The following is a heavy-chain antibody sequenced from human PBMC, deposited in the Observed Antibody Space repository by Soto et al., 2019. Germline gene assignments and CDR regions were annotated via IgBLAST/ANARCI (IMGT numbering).Heavy chain of an antibody. V-gene: IGHV5-10-1*01. CDR3: ARSFYSTSSFDY. CDR2: IDPSDSYT. CDR1: GYSFTSYW. D-gene: IGHD6-13*01. J-gene: IGHJ4*02. Sequence: PGESLKISCKGSGYSFTSYWISWVRQMPGKGLEWMGRIDPSDSYTNYSPSFQGHVTISADKSISTAYLQWSSLKASDTATYYCARSFYSTSSFDYWGQGTLVTVSS.